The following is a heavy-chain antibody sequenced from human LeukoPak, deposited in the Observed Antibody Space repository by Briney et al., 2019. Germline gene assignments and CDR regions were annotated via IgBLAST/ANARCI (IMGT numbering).Heavy chain of an antibody. J-gene: IGHJ2*01. D-gene: IGHD1-14*01. V-gene: IGHV3-23*01. CDR3: AKPDHGFWYFDL. CDR2: ISGSGGST. Sequence: GGSLRLSCAASGFTFSSYAMSWVHQAPGKGLEWVSAISGSGGSTYYADSVKGRFTISRDNSKNTLYLQMNSLRAEDTAVYYCAKPDHGFWYFDLWGRGTLVTVSS. CDR1: GFTFSSYA.